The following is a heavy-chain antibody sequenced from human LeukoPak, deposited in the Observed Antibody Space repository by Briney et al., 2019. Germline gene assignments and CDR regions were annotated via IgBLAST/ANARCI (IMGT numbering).Heavy chain of an antibody. CDR2: ISYNGGRK. V-gene: IGHV3-30*04. CDR3: ARQGARGYKYEGLDY. J-gene: IGHJ4*02. D-gene: IGHD3-22*01. Sequence: TGRSLRLSCVASGFSFSGYAIHWVRQAPGKGLEWVALISYNGGRKDYADSVKGRFTIDRDNSKNTVYLQMNSLRPDDTAIYFCARQGARGYKYEGLDYWGQGSLVTVSS. CDR1: GFSFSGYA.